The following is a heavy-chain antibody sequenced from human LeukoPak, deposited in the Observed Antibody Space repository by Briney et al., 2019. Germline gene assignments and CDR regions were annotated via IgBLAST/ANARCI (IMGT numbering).Heavy chain of an antibody. CDR3: ARPSMRGDYFDY. V-gene: IGHV1-69*06. Sequence: SVKVSCKASGYTFTSYAISWVRQAPGQGLEWMGRIIPIFGTANYAQKFQGRVTITADKSTSTAYMELSSLRSEDTAVYYCARPSMRGDYFDYWGQGTLVTVSS. CDR1: GYTFTSYA. CDR2: IIPIFGTA. J-gene: IGHJ4*02. D-gene: IGHD2-8*01.